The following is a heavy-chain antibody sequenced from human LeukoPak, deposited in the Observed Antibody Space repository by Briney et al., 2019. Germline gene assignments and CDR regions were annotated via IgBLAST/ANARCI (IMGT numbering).Heavy chain of an antibody. J-gene: IGHJ4*02. V-gene: IGHV4-31*03. CDR3: ARGIVLMHYASFDY. D-gene: IGHD2-8*01. CDR1: GGSISSGGYY. Sequence: SQTLSLTCTVSGGSISSGGYYWSWIRQHPGKGLEWIGYIYYSGSTYYNPSLKSRATLSVDTSKNQFSLRLTSVTAADTAVYYCARGIVLMHYASFDYWGQGPLVTVSS. CDR2: IYYSGST.